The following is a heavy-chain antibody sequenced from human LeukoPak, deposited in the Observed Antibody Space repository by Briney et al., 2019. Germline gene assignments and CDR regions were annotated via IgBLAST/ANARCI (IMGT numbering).Heavy chain of an antibody. CDR2: ISWDSGII. CDR3: ARAKRGYSYGYYHYFDY. V-gene: IGHV3-9*01. D-gene: IGHD5-18*01. Sequence: GGSLRLSCAASGFTFHDYAMHWVRQAPGKGLEWVSGISWDSGIIGYADSVKGRFTISRDNAKNSLYLQMNSLRAEDTAVYYCARAKRGYSYGYYHYFDYWGQGTLVTVSS. CDR1: GFTFHDYA. J-gene: IGHJ4*02.